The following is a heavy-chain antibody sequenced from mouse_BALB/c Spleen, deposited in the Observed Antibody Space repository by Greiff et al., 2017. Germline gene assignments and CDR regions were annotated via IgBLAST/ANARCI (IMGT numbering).Heavy chain of an antibody. V-gene: IGHV5-12-2*01. J-gene: IGHJ4*01. D-gene: IGHD2-4*01. CDR3: ARKGDYPYAMDY. Sequence: EVMLVESGGGLVQPGGSLKLSCAASGFTFSSYTMSWVRQTPEKRLEWVAYISNGGGSTYYPDTVKGRFTISRDNAKNTLYLQMSSLKSEDTAMYYCARKGDYPYAMDYWGQGTSVTVSS. CDR1: GFTFSSYT. CDR2: ISNGGGST.